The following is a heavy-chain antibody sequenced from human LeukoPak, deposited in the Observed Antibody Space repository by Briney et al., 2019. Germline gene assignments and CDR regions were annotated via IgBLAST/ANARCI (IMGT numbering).Heavy chain of an antibody. V-gene: IGHV3-30-3*01. CDR3: ARDVAYDILTGYPDY. J-gene: IGHJ4*02. CDR2: ISYDGSNK. CDR1: GFTFSSYA. Sequence: GGSLRLSCAASGFTFSSYAMHWVRQAPGKGLEWVAVISYDGSNKYYADSVKGRFTISRDNSKNTLYLQVNSLRAEDTAVYYCARDVAYDILTGYPDYWGQGTLVTVSS. D-gene: IGHD3-9*01.